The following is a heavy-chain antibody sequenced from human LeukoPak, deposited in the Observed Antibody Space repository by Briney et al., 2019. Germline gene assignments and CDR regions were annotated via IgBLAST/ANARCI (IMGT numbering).Heavy chain of an antibody. Sequence: PSETLSLTCAVSGSSVSTNYYWGWIRQPPGKGLEWIGSIYQSGTTYYNPSLKSRVTMSIDTSRNQFSLKLTSVTAADTAIYYCARASPGFDPWGQGTQVIGSS. J-gene: IGHJ5*02. V-gene: IGHV4-38-2*01. CDR2: IYQSGTT. CDR3: ARASPGFDP. CDR1: GSSVSTNYY.